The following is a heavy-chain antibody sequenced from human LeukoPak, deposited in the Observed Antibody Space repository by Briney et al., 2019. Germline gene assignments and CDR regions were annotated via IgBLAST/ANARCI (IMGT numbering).Heavy chain of an antibody. V-gene: IGHV3-30*18. CDR3: AKFCRDYEDPTTNDQYYYYYGMDV. CDR1: GFTFSSSG. Sequence: GGSLRLSCAASGFTFSSSGMHWVRQAPGKGLEWVAVISYDGSNKYYADSVKGRFTISRDNSKNTLYLQMNSLRAEDTAVYYCAKFCRDYEDPTTNDQYYYYYGMDVWGQGTAVTVSS. D-gene: IGHD4-17*01. J-gene: IGHJ6*02. CDR2: ISYDGSNK.